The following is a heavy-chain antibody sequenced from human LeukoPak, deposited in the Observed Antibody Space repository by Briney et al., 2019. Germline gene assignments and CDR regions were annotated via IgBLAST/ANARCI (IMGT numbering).Heavy chain of an antibody. D-gene: IGHD3-22*01. Sequence: ASVKVSCKASGYTFTSYYMHWVRQAPGQGLEWMGWINPNSGGANYAQKFQGRVTMTRDTSISTAYMDLSRLGSDDTAVYYCTRDLGQTYYYDSSGLDYWGQGTLVTVSS. V-gene: IGHV1-2*02. CDR1: GYTFTSYY. J-gene: IGHJ4*02. CDR2: INPNSGGA. CDR3: TRDLGQTYYYDSSGLDY.